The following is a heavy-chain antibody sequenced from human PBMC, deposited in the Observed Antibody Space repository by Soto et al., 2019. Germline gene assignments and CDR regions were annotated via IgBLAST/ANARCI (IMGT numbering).Heavy chain of an antibody. CDR3: AAMGLGRLGELSTKLRDFDY. J-gene: IGHJ4*02. V-gene: IGHV1-58*02. Sequence: ASVKVSCKASGYTFTSYAMHWVRQAPGQRLEWIGWIVVGSGNTNYAQKFQERVTITRDMSTSTAYMELSSLRSEDTAVYYCAAMGLGRLGELSTKLRDFDYWGQGTLVTVSS. CDR1: GYTFTSYA. D-gene: IGHD3-16*02. CDR2: IVVGSGNT.